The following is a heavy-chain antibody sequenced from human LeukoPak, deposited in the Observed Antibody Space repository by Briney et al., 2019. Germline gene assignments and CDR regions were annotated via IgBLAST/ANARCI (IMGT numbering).Heavy chain of an antibody. V-gene: IGHV4-39*01. D-gene: IGHD1-1*01. CDR1: GGPICSSSFD. CDR3: ARRGTGGRSVDC. CDR2: IYSTGST. J-gene: IGHJ4*02. Sequence: SETLSLTCTISGGPICSSSFDRGWSRQPPRKGLEWIGTIYSTGSTYFNPSLKSRVTKSVDTSKNQFSRRLSSVTAAETAVYYCARRGTGGRSVDCWGQGTRVSVSS.